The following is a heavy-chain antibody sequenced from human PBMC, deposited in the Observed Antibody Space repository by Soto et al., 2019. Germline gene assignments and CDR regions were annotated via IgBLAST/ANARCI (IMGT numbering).Heavy chain of an antibody. Sequence: QVHLVQSGAEVTKAGSSVKVSCKASGGTFSSHAFSWVRQAPGQGLEWVGGIIPIFETANYAQEFQGRVTISADESTNTVILELNHLRSYDTAIYFCAIGDRSSWIGNHWGPGTQVTVS. CDR2: IIPIFETA. CDR3: AIGDRSSWIGNH. J-gene: IGHJ4*02. D-gene: IGHD6-6*01. V-gene: IGHV1-69*01. CDR1: GGTFSSHA.